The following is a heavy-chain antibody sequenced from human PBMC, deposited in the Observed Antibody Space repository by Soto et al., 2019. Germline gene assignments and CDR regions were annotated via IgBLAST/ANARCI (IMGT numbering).Heavy chain of an antibody. V-gene: IGHV1-8*01. CDR3: ARRRVLVAARPYYYYAMDV. J-gene: IGHJ6*02. CDR2: MNPNSGDT. D-gene: IGHD6-6*01. CDR1: GYTFSNYD. Sequence: QVQLVQSGAEVKKPGASVKVSCKASGYTFSNYDINWVRQATGQGLEWMGWMNPNSGDTGFAQKFQGRVTMTRNTSISTAYMELSSVRSEDTAVYYCARRRVLVAARPYYYYAMDVWGQGTTVTVSS.